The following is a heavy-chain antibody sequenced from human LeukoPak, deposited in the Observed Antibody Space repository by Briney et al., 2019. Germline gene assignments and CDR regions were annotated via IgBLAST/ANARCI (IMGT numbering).Heavy chain of an antibody. D-gene: IGHD4-17*01. J-gene: IGHJ3*02. CDR2: IWYDGSNK. CDR1: GFTFSSYG. CDR3: AKDWSYGELDAFDI. Sequence: PGRSLRLSCAASGFTFSSYGMHWVGQAPGKGVEWVAVIWYDGSNKYYADSVKGRFTISRDNSKNTLYLQMNSLRAEDTAVYYCAKDWSYGELDAFDIWGQGTMVTVSS. V-gene: IGHV3-33*06.